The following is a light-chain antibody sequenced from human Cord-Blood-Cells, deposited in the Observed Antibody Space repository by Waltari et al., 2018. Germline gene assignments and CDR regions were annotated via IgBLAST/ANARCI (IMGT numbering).Light chain of an antibody. CDR3: SSYTSSSTWV. CDR1: SSDVGGYNY. V-gene: IGLV2-14*03. Sequence: QSALTQPASVSGSPGQSITISCTGTSSDVGGYNYVSWYQQHPGKAPKLMIYDVSHRPSGVSKRVSGSKSGNTAPRTISGLQAEDEADYYCSSYTSSSTWVFGGGTKLTVL. CDR2: DVS. J-gene: IGLJ3*02.